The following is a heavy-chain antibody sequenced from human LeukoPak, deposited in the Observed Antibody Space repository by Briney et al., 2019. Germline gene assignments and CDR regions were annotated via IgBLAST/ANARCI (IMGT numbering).Heavy chain of an antibody. CDR2: IYYSGST. Sequence: SETLSLTCTVSGGSISSYYWSWIRQPPGKGLEWIGYIYYSGSTNYNPSLKSRVTISVDTSKNQFSLKLSSVTAADTAVYYCARFGSRSGSYFDWFDPWGQGTLVTVSS. J-gene: IGHJ5*02. CDR1: GGSISSYY. CDR3: ARFGSRSGSYFDWFDP. D-gene: IGHD3-3*01. V-gene: IGHV4-59*01.